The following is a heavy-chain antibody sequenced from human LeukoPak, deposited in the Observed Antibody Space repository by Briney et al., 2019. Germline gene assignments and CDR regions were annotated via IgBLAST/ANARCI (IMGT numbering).Heavy chain of an antibody. V-gene: IGHV3-33*01. CDR3: ARDFGRYYDFWSGYSNAGTYFDY. CDR2: IWYDGSNK. J-gene: IGHJ4*02. Sequence: GGSLRLSCAASGFTFSSYGMHWVRQAPGKGLEWVAVIWYDGSNKYYADSVKGRFTISRDNSKNTLYLQMNSLRAEDTAVYYCARDFGRYYDFWSGYSNAGTYFDYWGQGTLVTVSS. D-gene: IGHD3-3*01. CDR1: GFTFSSYG.